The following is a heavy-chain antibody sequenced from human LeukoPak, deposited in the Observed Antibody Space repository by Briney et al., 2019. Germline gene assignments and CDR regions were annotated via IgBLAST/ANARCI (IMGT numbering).Heavy chain of an antibody. CDR3: ARGAPRELLRPVAFDI. D-gene: IGHD1-26*01. CDR1: GGSISSYY. J-gene: IGHJ3*02. Sequence: SETLSLTCTVSGGSISSYYWSWIRQPPGKGLEWIGYIYYSGSTNYNPSLKSRVTISVDTSKNQFSLKLSSVTAADTAVYYCARGAPRELLRPVAFDIWGQGTMVTVSS. V-gene: IGHV4-59*01. CDR2: IYYSGST.